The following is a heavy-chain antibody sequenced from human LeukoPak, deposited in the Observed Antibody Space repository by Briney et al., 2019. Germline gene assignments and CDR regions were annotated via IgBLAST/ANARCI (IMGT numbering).Heavy chain of an antibody. CDR2: IYTSGST. CDR1: GGSISSYY. V-gene: IGHV4-4*07. CDR3: ARAIAAAGLYYFDY. J-gene: IGHJ4*02. Sequence: PSETLSLTCTVSGGSISSYYWSWVRQPAGKGLEWIGRIYTSGSTKYNPSLKSRVTISVDQSKNQFSLKLSSVTAADTAVYYCARAIAAAGLYYFDYWGQGTLVTVSS. D-gene: IGHD6-13*01.